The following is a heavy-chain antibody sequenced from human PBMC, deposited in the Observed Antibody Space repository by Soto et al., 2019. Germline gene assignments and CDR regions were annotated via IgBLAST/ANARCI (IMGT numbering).Heavy chain of an antibody. V-gene: IGHV3-30-3*01. Sequence: PGGSLRLSCAASGFTFSSYAMHWVRQAPGKGLEWVAVISYDGSNKYYADSMKGRFTISRDNSKNTLYLQMNSLRAEDTAVYYCARVIGGVVTAILYYYYGMDVWGQGTTVTVSS. D-gene: IGHD2-21*02. CDR2: ISYDGSNK. CDR3: ARVIGGVVTAILYYYYGMDV. CDR1: GFTFSSYA. J-gene: IGHJ6*02.